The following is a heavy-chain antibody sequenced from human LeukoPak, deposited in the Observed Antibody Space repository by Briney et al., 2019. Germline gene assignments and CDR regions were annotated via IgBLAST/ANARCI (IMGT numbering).Heavy chain of an antibody. D-gene: IGHD3-16*01. Sequence: SETLSLTCTVTGGSISGHYWTWIRQPPGKGLEWIGQIHYSGRPDYNPSLKSRVTISVDTSKNQLSLKVTSVTGADTAVYYCARFGVDYDMDVWGQGTTVTVSS. CDR2: IHYSGRP. CDR1: GGSISGHY. J-gene: IGHJ6*02. CDR3: ARFGVDYDMDV. V-gene: IGHV4-59*11.